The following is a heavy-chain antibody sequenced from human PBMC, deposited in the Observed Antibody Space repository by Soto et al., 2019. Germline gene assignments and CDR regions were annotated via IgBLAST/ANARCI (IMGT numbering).Heavy chain of an antibody. D-gene: IGHD2-15*01. J-gene: IGHJ1*01. CDR3: AREENCRGGTCYSEYFHH. CDR2: VNPSGGSA. CDR1: GYIFTAYS. Sequence: ASVKVSCKTSGYIFTAYSMHWVRQAPGQGLEWMGVVNPSGGSAHYAQSFEGRVTLTRDTSTSTFYMELSSLRSEDTAVYYCAREENCRGGTCYSEYFHHWGQGTLVTVSS. V-gene: IGHV1-46*01.